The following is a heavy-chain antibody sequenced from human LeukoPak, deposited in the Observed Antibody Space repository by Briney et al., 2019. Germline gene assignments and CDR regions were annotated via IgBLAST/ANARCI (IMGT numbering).Heavy chain of an antibody. V-gene: IGHV4-39*06. CDR1: GGSITSNNYY. CDR2: IHYSGST. J-gene: IGHJ4*02. Sequence: SETLSLTCNVSGGSITSNNYYWGWIRQPPGKGLEWIGSIHYSGSTYYNPSLKSRVTISVDTSKNQFALKMTSMTAADTAVYYCARGAPGYWGQGTLVTVSS. CDR3: ARGAPGY.